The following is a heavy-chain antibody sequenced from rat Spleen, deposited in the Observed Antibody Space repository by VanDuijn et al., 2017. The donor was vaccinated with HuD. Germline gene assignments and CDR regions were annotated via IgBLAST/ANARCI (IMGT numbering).Heavy chain of an antibody. CDR2: IIYDGSST. Sequence: EVQLVESGGGLVQPGRSLKLSCAASGFTFSDYAMAWVRQAPKKGLEWVATIIYDGSSTYYRDSVKGRFTISRDNAKSTLYLQRDSLRSEDTATYYCARRTTGIPYYYVMDAWGQGASVTVSS. CDR3: ARRTTGIPYYYVMDA. J-gene: IGHJ4*01. CDR1: GFTFSDYA. V-gene: IGHV5-17*01. D-gene: IGHD1-7*01.